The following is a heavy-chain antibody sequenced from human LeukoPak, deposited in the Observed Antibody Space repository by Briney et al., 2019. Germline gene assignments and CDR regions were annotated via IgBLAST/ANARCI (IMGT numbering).Heavy chain of an antibody. CDR2: IKGDESAR. Sequence: GGSLRLSCAASGFAFPTYWMAWVRQAPGKVLEWVANIKGDESARHQADSVKGRFTISRDNTQNSVYLQMSSLRGEDTAVYYCARDVGGSLDYWGQGTLVTVSS. J-gene: IGHJ4*02. V-gene: IGHV3-7*01. D-gene: IGHD1-26*01. CDR3: ARDVGGSLDY. CDR1: GFAFPTYW.